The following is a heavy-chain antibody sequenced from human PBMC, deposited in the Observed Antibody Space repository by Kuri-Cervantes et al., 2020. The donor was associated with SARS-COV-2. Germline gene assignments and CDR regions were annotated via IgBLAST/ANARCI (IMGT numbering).Heavy chain of an antibody. J-gene: IGHJ4*02. CDR1: GYTFTSYD. Sequence: ASVKVSCKASGYTFTSYDINWVRQATGQGLEWMGWMNPNSGNTGYAQKFQGRVTMTRNTSISTAYMELSSLRSEDTALYYCSAAGYSNTWSRDIDYWGQGTLVTVSS. CDR2: MNPNSGNT. D-gene: IGHD6-13*01. V-gene: IGHV1-8*02. CDR3: SAAGYSNTWSRDIDY.